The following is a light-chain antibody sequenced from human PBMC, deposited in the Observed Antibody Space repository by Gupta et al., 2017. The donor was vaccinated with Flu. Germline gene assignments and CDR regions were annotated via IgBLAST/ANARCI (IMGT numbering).Light chain of an antibody. CDR3: QHYNTYYQT. J-gene: IGKJ1*01. CDR1: QSISTW. Sequence: DIQMTQSPSSLSAYVGDRVTLTCRASQSISTWVAWYRQKPGTAPKVLIYKASILQSGVSSRFSGSGSGTEFTLTISSLQPDDIATYYCQHYNTYYQTFGQGTRVEIK. CDR2: KAS. V-gene: IGKV1-5*03.